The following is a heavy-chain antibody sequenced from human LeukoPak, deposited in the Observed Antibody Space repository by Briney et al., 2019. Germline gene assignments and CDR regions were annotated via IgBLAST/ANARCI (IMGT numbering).Heavy chain of an antibody. V-gene: IGHV1/OR15-1*01. CDR1: GYIFTDYY. Sequence: GSVKVSCKASGYIFTDYYMHCVRQAPGQERGWRGRINPNSGGTNYAQKFQGRVTMTRDTSISTAYTEMSSLRSEDTAVYYCATSIWQQLVPEQYYYYMDVWGKGTTVTVSS. J-gene: IGHJ6*03. CDR3: ATSIWQQLVPEQYYYYMDV. CDR2: INPNSGGT. D-gene: IGHD6-13*01.